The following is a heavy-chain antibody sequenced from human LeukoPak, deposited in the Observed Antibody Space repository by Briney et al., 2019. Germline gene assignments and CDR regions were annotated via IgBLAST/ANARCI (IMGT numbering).Heavy chain of an antibody. D-gene: IGHD5-12*01. CDR3: ASTYKDSGYDLSYYYYYYMDV. V-gene: IGHV3-23*01. Sequence: PGGSLRLSCAASGFTFSSYAMSWVRQAPGKGLEWVSVISGSTRSTYYADSAKGRFTISRDNSKNTLYLQMNSLRAEDTAVYYCASTYKDSGYDLSYYYYYYMDVWGKGTTVSVSS. CDR2: ISGSTRST. J-gene: IGHJ6*03. CDR1: GFTFSSYA.